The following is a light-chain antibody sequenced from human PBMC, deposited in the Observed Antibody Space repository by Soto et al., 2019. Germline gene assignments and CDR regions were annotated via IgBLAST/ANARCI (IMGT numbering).Light chain of an antibody. CDR1: SSVVGGYNY. V-gene: IGLV2-14*03. CDR3: CSYTTSSTYV. Sequence: QSVLTQPASVSGSPGQSIAISCTGTSSVVGGYNYVSWYQQHPGKAPKLMIYDVSNRPSGVSNRFSGSKSGNTASLTISGLQAEDEADYYCCSYTTSSTYVFGNGTKVTVL. J-gene: IGLJ1*01. CDR2: DVS.